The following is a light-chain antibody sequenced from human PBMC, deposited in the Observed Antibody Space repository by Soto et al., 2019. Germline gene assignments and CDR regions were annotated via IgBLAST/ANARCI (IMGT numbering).Light chain of an antibody. CDR1: QSVSTN. CDR3: QQRSKWPLT. V-gene: IGKV3-11*01. Sequence: AQSPATLSVSPGEGATLSCRASQSVSTNLAWYQQKPGQAPRLLMYGASTRATGIPARFSGSGSGTDFTLTISSLEPEDFAVYYCQQRSKWPLTFGGGTKVDI. CDR2: GAS. J-gene: IGKJ4*01.